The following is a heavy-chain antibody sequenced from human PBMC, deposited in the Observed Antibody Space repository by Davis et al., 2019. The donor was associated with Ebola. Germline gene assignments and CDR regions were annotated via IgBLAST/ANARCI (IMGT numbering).Heavy chain of an antibody. V-gene: IGHV1-18*01. CDR1: GYTFNNYG. CDR3: ARDLAAAGTSPH. J-gene: IGHJ4*02. D-gene: IGHD6-13*01. Sequence: ASVKVSCKASGYTFNNYGISWVRQAPGQGLEWMGWISAYNGHTNYAQKFQGRVTITADKSTSTAYMELSSLRSEDTAVYYCARDLAAAGTSPHWGQGTLVTVSS. CDR2: ISAYNGHT.